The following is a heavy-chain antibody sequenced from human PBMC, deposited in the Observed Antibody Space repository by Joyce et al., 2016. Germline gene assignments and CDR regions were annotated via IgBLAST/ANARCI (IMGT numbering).Heavy chain of an antibody. V-gene: IGHV1-46*02. CDR1: GYNLKSYY. CDR3: ARDLPHNWFDP. CDR2: INPSGGST. D-gene: IGHD1-14*01. Sequence: QVQLVQSGAEVKKPGASVKVSCKASGYNLKSYYIHWVRQVPGQGLEWMCLINPSGGSTNYAQKFQGRVTMTRDTSTSTVYMDLSSLGSEDTAVYYCARDLPHNWFDPWGQGTLVTVSS. J-gene: IGHJ5*02.